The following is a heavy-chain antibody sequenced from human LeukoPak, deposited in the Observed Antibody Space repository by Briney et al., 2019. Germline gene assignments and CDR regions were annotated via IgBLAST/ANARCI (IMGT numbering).Heavy chain of an antibody. D-gene: IGHD1-1*01. Sequence: GGSLRLSCAASGFTFSSYGMHWVRQAPGKGLEWVAVISYDGSNKYYADSVKGRFTISRDNSKNTLYLQMNSLRAEDTAVYYCAKVVTSHWSSYYYYGMDVWGQGTTVTVSS. CDR3: AKVVTSHWSSYYYYGMDV. V-gene: IGHV3-30*18. CDR2: ISYDGSNK. CDR1: GFTFSSYG. J-gene: IGHJ6*02.